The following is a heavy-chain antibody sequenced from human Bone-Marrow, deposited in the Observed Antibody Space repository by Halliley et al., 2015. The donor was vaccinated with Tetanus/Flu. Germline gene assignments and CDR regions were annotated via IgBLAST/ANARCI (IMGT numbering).Heavy chain of an antibody. J-gene: IGHJ1*01. D-gene: IGHD3-9*01. CDR2: ISYRGAT. V-gene: IGHV4-30-4*01. Sequence: ISYRGATNFNSSLKSRLSISLDTSKNQFSLRLTSVAAADTAVYFCARMSRLFFDCRAPFVGWGQGALVTVAS. CDR3: ARMSRLFFDCRAPFVG.